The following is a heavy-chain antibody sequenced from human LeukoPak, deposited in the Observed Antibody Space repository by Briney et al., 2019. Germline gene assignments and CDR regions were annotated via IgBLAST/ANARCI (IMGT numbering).Heavy chain of an antibody. V-gene: IGHV1-69*04. CDR2: IIPILGIA. Sequence: SVKVSCKASGGTFSSYAISWVRQAPGQGLEWMGRIIPILGIANYAQKFQGRVTITADKSTSTAYMELSSLRSEDTAVYYCARVVEGGGAFDIWGQGTMVTVSS. CDR1: GGTFSSYA. CDR3: ARVVEGGGAFDI. J-gene: IGHJ3*02. D-gene: IGHD2-15*01.